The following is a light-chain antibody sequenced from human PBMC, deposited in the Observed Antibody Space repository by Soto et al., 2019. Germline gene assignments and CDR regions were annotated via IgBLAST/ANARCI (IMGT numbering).Light chain of an antibody. CDR2: DAS. CDR3: QQYHNGWT. V-gene: IGKV1-5*01. CDR1: ESIKGW. J-gene: IGKJ1*01. Sequence: DIQVTQSPSTLSASVGDRVTITCRASESIKGWLAWYQQKPGKAPKLLIYDASSLKGGVPSRFSGSGSGTEFTLTISSLQPDDFATSYCQQYHNGWTFGQGTKV.